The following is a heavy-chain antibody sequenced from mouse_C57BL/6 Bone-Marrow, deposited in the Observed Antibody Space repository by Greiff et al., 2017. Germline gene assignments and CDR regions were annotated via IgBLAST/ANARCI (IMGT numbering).Heavy chain of an antibody. J-gene: IGHJ3*01. D-gene: IGHD3-2*02. Sequence: EVQVVESGPVLVKPGASVKMSCKASGYTFTDYYMNWVKQSHGKSLEWIGVINPYNGGTSYNQKFKGKATLTVDKSSSTAYMELNSLTSEDSAVYYCARDSSGYSLKAYWGQGTLVTVSA. CDR3: ARDSSGYSLKAY. CDR1: GYTFTDYY. CDR2: INPYNGGT. V-gene: IGHV1-19*01.